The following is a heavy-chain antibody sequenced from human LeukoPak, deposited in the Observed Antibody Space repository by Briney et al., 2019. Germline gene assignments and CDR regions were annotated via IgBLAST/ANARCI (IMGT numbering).Heavy chain of an antibody. CDR1: GFTFDDYA. J-gene: IGHJ3*02. D-gene: IGHD5-24*01. Sequence: GGSLRLSCAASGFTFDDYAMHWVRQAPGKGLEWVSGISWNSGSIGYADSVKGRFTISRDNAKNSLYLQMNSLRAEDTALYYCAKGLHGYNGFDIWGQGTMVTVSS. V-gene: IGHV3-9*01. CDR2: ISWNSGSI. CDR3: AKGLHGYNGFDI.